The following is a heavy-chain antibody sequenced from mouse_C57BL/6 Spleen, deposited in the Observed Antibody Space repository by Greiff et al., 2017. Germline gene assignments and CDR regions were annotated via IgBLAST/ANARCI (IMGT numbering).Heavy chain of an antibody. V-gene: IGHV14-1*01. CDR1: GFNIKDYY. D-gene: IGHD1-1*01. J-gene: IGHJ4*01. CDR2: IDPEDGDT. Sequence: VQLQQSGAELVRPGASVKLSCTASGFNIKDYYMHWVKQRPEQGLEWIGRIDPEDGDTEYAPKFQGKATLTADTSANTAYLQLSSLTSEDTAVYYCTLDYYGSSYGGAMDYWGQGTSVTVSS. CDR3: TLDYYGSSYGGAMDY.